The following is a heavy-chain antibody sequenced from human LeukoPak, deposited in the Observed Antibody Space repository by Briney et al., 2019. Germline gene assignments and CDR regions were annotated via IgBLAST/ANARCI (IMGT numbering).Heavy chain of an antibody. D-gene: IGHD6-13*01. CDR3: ARDSSSWYGGAFDI. J-gene: IGHJ3*02. CDR2: IYTSGST. V-gene: IGHV4-61*02. CDR1: GGSISSGSYY. Sequence: SETLSLTCTVSGGSISSGSYYWSWIRQPAGKGLEWIGRIYTSGSTNYNPSLKSRVTISVDTSKNQFPLKLSSVTAADTAVYYCARDSSSWYGGAFDIWGQGTMVTVSS.